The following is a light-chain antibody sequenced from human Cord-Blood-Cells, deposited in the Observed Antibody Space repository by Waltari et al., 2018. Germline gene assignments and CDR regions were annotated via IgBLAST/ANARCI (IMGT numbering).Light chain of an antibody. CDR1: SSHLGTNA. Sequence: QSVLTQPPSVSEAPRQRVTISCSGSSSHLGTNAVNWYQQLPGKAPKLLIYYDDLLPSGVSDRFSGSKSGTSASLAISGLQSEDEADYYCAAWDDSLNGWVFGGGTKLTVL. CDR2: YDD. J-gene: IGLJ3*02. V-gene: IGLV1-36*01. CDR3: AAWDDSLNGWV.